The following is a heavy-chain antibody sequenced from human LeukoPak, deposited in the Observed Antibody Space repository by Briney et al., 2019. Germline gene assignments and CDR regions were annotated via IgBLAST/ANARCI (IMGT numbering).Heavy chain of an antibody. CDR2: IYYRGST. J-gene: IGHJ6*03. V-gene: IGHV4-39*07. D-gene: IGHD2-21*01. CDR3: ARGVVRSHMDV. Sequence: SETLSLTCTVSGGSISSSSYYWGWIRQPPGKGLEWIGSIYYRGSTHTNPSLGGRIALSVDTSNNQFSLKLTSVTAADTAVYYCARGVVRSHMDVWGKGTTVTVSS. CDR1: GGSISSSSYY.